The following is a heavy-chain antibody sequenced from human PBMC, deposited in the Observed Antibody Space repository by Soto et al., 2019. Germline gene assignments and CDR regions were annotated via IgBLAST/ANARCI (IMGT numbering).Heavy chain of an antibody. J-gene: IGHJ4*02. V-gene: IGHV5-51*01. D-gene: IGHD5-12*01. CDR2: IYPGDSDT. CDR3: ARRVGDEYSGLPIYYFDY. CDR1: GYSFTSYW. Sequence: GESLKISCKGSGYSFTSYWIGWVRQMPGKGLEWMGIIYPGDSDTRYSPSFQGQVTISADKSISTAYLQWSSLKASDTAMYYCARRVGDEYSGLPIYYFDYWGQGTLVTVSS.